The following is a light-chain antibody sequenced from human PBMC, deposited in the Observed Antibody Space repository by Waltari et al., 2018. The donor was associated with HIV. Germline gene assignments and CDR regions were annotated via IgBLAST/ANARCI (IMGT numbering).Light chain of an antibody. J-gene: IGLJ2*01. V-gene: IGLV3-21*02. Sequence: SSVLTQPASVSAAPGQTARFPCAGDNVGSYTLHWYQQKPGQDHRLVALDDDDRPSGIPERFSGSNSGNTATLTISRLEVGDEADYFCQVWDSVSDLVIFGGGTKLTVL. CDR3: QVWDSVSDLVI. CDR2: DDD. CDR1: NVGSYT.